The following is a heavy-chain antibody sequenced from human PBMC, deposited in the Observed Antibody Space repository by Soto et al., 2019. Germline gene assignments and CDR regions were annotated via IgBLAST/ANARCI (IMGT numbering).Heavy chain of an antibody. CDR1: GGSISSSSYY. V-gene: IGHV4-39*07. CDR2: IYYSGST. J-gene: IGHJ6*02. CDR3: AREGYSSGYYYYYGMDV. D-gene: IGHD3-22*01. Sequence: SETLSLTCTVSGGSISSSSYYWGWIRQPPGKGLEWIGSIYYSGSTYYNPSLKSRVTISVDTSKNQFSLKLSSVTAADTAVYYCAREGYSSGYYYYYGMDVWGQGTTVTVSS.